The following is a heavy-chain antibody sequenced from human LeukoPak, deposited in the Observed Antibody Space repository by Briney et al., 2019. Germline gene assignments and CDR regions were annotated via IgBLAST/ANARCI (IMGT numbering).Heavy chain of an antibody. J-gene: IGHJ4*02. CDR1: GGSFSGYY. CDR2: INHSGST. Sequence: SETLSLTCAVYGGSFSGYYWSWIRQPPGKGLEWIGEINHSGSTNYNPSLKSRVTISVDTSKNQFSLKLSSVTAADTAVYYCARAATRAFFSFDYWGQGTLVTVSS. D-gene: IGHD5-24*01. V-gene: IGHV4-34*01. CDR3: ARAATRAFFSFDY.